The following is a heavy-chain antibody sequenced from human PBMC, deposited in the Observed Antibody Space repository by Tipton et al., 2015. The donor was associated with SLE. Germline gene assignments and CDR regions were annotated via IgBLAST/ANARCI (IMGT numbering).Heavy chain of an antibody. CDR3: ARSHYDILTGYYFPDAFDI. J-gene: IGHJ3*02. D-gene: IGHD3-9*01. CDR2: IYYSGST. Sequence: LRLSCTVSGGSLSSSSYYWGWIRHPPGKGLEWIGSIYYSGSTYYNPSLKSRVTISVDTSKNQFSLKLSSVTAADTAVYYCARSHYDILTGYYFPDAFDIWGQGTMVTVSS. CDR1: GGSLSSSSYY. V-gene: IGHV4-39*01.